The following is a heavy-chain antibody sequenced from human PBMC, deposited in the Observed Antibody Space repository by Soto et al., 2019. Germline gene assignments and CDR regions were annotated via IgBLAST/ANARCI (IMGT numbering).Heavy chain of an antibody. CDR2: ISGGGDIT. CDR3: AKDGYCTTFSCDPKTPNWFDP. J-gene: IGHJ5*02. D-gene: IGHD2-2*01. V-gene: IGHV3-23*01. Sequence: EVQLLESGGGLVQPGGSLRLSCVASGFTFKSYAMSWVRQAPGKGLEWVSTISGGGDITYYADSVKGRFTVSRDNSKNTLYRDMNSLRAEDTAIYYCAKDGYCTTFSCDPKTPNWFDPWGQGTLVTVSS. CDR1: GFTFKSYA.